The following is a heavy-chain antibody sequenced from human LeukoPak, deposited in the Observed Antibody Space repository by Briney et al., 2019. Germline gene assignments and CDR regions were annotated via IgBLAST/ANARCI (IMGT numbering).Heavy chain of an antibody. Sequence: GGSLRLSCAASGFTFSSYEMNWVRQAPGKGLEWVSYISSSGSTIYYADSVKGRFTISRDNAKNSLYLQMNSLRAEDTAVYYCVSPHFYDILTGYYGDYWGQGTLVTVSS. D-gene: IGHD3-9*01. CDR3: VSPHFYDILTGYYGDY. CDR1: GFTFSSYE. V-gene: IGHV3-48*03. J-gene: IGHJ4*02. CDR2: ISSSGSTI.